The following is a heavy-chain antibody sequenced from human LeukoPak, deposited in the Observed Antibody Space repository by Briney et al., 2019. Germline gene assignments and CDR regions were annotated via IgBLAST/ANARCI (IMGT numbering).Heavy chain of an antibody. CDR3: ARATAVTTWAYAFDI. D-gene: IGHD4-17*01. CDR2: ISGSGGNT. V-gene: IGHV3-23*01. Sequence: GGSLRLSCAASGFTFRNYGMSWVHQAPGKGLEWVSGISGSGGNTDYADSVKGRFTISRDNSKNTLYLQMNSLRAEDTAVYYCARATAVTTWAYAFDIWAQGTMVTVSS. J-gene: IGHJ3*02. CDR1: GFTFRNYG.